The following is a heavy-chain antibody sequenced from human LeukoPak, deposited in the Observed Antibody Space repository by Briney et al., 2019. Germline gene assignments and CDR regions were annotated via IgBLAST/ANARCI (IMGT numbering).Heavy chain of an antibody. CDR1: GGTFSSYA. CDR3: ARDREQGAAGPYYFDY. CDR2: IIPIFGTA. Sequence: SVKVSCKASGGTFSSYAISWVRQAPGQGLEWMGGIIPIFGTANYAQKFQGRVTITADESTSTAYMELSSLRSEDTAVYYCARDREQGAAGPYYFDYWGQGTLVTVSS. V-gene: IGHV1-69*01. D-gene: IGHD6-13*01. J-gene: IGHJ4*02.